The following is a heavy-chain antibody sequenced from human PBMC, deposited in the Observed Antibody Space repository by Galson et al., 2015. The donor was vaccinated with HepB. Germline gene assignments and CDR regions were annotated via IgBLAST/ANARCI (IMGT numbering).Heavy chain of an antibody. D-gene: IGHD3-22*01. CDR1: GFTFSSYS. CDR2: ISSSSSYI. Sequence: SLRLSCAASGFTFSSYSMNWVRQAPGKGLEWVSSISSSSSYIYYADSVKGRFTISRDNAKNSLYLQMNSLRAEDTAVYYCARVLNYDSSGSPVVGYYYMDVWGKGTTVTVSS. J-gene: IGHJ6*03. CDR3: ARVLNYDSSGSPVVGYYYMDV. V-gene: IGHV3-21*01.